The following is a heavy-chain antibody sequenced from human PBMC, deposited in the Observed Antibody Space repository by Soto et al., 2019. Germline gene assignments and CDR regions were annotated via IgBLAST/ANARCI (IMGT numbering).Heavy chain of an antibody. CDR3: AASSITARLGYYGMDV. V-gene: IGHV4-39*01. CDR1: GGSISSSSYY. D-gene: IGHD6-6*01. Sequence: PSETLSLTCTVSGGSISSSSYYWGWIRQPPGKGLEWIGSIYYSGGTYYNPSLKSRVTISVDTSKNQFSLKLSSVTAADTAVYYCAASSITARLGYYGMDVWGQGTTVTVSS. CDR2: IYYSGGT. J-gene: IGHJ6*02.